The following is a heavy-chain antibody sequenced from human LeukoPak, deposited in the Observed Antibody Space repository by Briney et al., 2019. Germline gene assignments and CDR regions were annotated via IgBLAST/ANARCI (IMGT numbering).Heavy chain of an antibody. J-gene: IGHJ5*02. CDR2: ISVGSGTI. D-gene: IGHD3-16*01. CDR3: ARGRFSKSSNCFDP. Sequence: PGGSLRLSCAASGFTVSSNYMSWVRQAPGKGLEWLSYISVGSGTIYYADSVKGRFTISRDNAKNSLYLQMNSLRAEDTAVYYCARGRFSKSSNCFDPWGQGTLVTVSS. CDR1: GFTVSSNY. V-gene: IGHV3-48*04.